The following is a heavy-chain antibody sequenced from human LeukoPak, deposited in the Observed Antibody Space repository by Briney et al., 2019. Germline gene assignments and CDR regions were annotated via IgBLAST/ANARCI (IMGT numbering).Heavy chain of an antibody. CDR1: GFTFSSYW. D-gene: IGHD5-18*01. CDR2: ISSSSSYI. J-gene: IGHJ6*02. Sequence: GGSLRLSCAASGFTFSSYWMSWVRQAPGKGLEWVSSISSSSSYIYYADSVKGRFTISRNNAKNSLYLQMNSLRAEDTAVYYCARERAGQLWAKYYYYYGMDVWGQGTTVTVSS. V-gene: IGHV3-21*01. CDR3: ARERAGQLWAKYYYYYGMDV.